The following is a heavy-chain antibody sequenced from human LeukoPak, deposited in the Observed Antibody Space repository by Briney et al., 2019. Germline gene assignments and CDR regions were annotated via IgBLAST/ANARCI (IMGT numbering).Heavy chain of an antibody. V-gene: IGHV3-48*04. CDR1: GFTFSSYA. CDR2: ISSSGSTI. D-gene: IGHD6-19*01. Sequence: GGSLRLSCAAAGFTFSSYAMSWVRQAPGKGLEWVSYISSSGSTIYYADSVKGRFTISRDNAKNSLYLQMNSLRAEDTAVYYCARGVGSGWYYYFDYWGQGTLVTVSS. CDR3: ARGVGSGWYYYFDY. J-gene: IGHJ4*02.